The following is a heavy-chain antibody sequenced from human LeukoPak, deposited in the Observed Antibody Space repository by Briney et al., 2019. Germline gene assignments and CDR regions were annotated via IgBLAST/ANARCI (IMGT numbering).Heavy chain of an antibody. V-gene: IGHV4-39*07. Sequence: SGTLSLTCAVSGGSISSSSYYWGWIRQPPGKGLEWIGSIYYSGSTYYNASLKSRVTISVDRTKNQFSLKLSSVTAADTAVYYCARDLRSSSSLSHWFDPWGQGALVTVSS. D-gene: IGHD6-6*01. J-gene: IGHJ5*02. CDR2: IYYSGST. CDR3: ARDLRSSSSLSHWFDP. CDR1: GGSISSSSYY.